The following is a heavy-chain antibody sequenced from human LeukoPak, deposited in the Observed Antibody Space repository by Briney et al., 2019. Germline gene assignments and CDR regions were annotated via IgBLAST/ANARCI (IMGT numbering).Heavy chain of an antibody. Sequence: GGSLRLSCAASGFTLSKHWMNWVRQVPGKGLVWVSRVNYDGTTTTYADFVKGRFTISRDNAKNTLYLQMNSLRAEDTAVYYCARGGFWSGFDYWGQGTLVTVSS. CDR1: GFTLSKHW. CDR2: VNYDGTTT. CDR3: ARGGFWSGFDY. V-gene: IGHV3-74*01. J-gene: IGHJ4*02. D-gene: IGHD3-3*01.